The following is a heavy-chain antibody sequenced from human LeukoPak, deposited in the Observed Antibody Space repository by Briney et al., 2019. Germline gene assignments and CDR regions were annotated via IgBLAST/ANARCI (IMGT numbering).Heavy chain of an antibody. J-gene: IGHJ4*02. CDR1: GGSISSSTYH. CDR3: ARQSTIVGAATNYFDY. V-gene: IGHV4-39*01. Sequence: SETLSLTCTVSGGSISSSTYHWGWIRQPPGKGLECIGSIYYSGSTNYNPSLKSRVTISVDTSKNEFSLKLSSVTAADTAVYYCARQSTIVGAATNYFDYWGQGTLVTLSS. CDR2: IYYSGST. D-gene: IGHD1-26*01.